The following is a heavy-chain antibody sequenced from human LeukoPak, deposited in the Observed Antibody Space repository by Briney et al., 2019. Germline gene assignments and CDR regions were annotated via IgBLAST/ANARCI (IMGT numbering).Heavy chain of an antibody. CDR1: GYTFTSYD. CDR2: XXXXXXNT. J-gene: IGHJ4*02. CDR3: ARRAXYYDSSAYYL. V-gene: IGHV1-8*01. Sequence: ASVKVSCKAPGYTFTSYDINXXXXXAGQGLEXXXWXXXXXXNTGYSQKFQXRXTMTRSTSIGTADMELSSLTSEDTAVYYCARRAXYYDSSAYYLWGQGTLVTVSP. D-gene: IGHD3-22*01.